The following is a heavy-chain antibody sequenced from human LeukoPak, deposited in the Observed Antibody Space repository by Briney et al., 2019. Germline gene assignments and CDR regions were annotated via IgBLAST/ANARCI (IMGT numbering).Heavy chain of an antibody. CDR3: AKASLVRGVIVYYFDY. D-gene: IGHD3-10*01. V-gene: IGHV3-23*01. CDR1: GFTFSSYA. CDR2: ISGSGGST. Sequence: PGGSLRLSCAASGFTFSSYAMSWVRQAPGKGLEWVSAISGSGGSTYYADSVKGRFTISRDNSKNTLYLQMNSLRAEDTAVYYCAKASLVRGVIVYYFDYWGQGTLVTVSS. J-gene: IGHJ4*02.